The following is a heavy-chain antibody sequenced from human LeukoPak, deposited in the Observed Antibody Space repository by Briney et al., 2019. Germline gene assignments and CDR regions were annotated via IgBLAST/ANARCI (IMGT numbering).Heavy chain of an antibody. CDR1: GGSISSSSYY. CDR3: ARLDPITIPGPPSDY. J-gene: IGHJ4*02. Sequence: SETLSLTCTVSGGSISSSSYYWGWIRQPPGKGLEWIGSIYYSGSTYYNPSLKSRVTISVDTSKNQFSLKLSSVTAADTAVYYCARLDPITIPGPPSDYWGQGTLVTVSS. D-gene: IGHD3-3*01. CDR2: IYYSGST. V-gene: IGHV4-39*01.